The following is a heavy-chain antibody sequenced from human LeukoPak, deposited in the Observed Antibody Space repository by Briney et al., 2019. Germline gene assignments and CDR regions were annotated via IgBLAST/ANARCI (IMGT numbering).Heavy chain of an antibody. Sequence: SETLSLTCTVSGGSINTPNYYWGWIRQPPGKGLEWIGSIYYSGSTYYNPSLKSRVTISVDTSKNQFSLKLSSVTAADTAVYYCARHLAAFDPWGQGTLVTVSS. CDR1: GGSINTPNYY. D-gene: IGHD6-25*01. V-gene: IGHV4-39*01. CDR3: ARHLAAFDP. J-gene: IGHJ5*02. CDR2: IYYSGST.